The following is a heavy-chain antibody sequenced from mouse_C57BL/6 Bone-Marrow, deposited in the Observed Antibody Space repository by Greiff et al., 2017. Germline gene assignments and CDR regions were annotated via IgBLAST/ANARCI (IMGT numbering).Heavy chain of an antibody. D-gene: IGHD2-14*01. CDR2: IYPRSGNT. Sequence: VQLVESGAELARPGASVKLSCKASGYTFTSYGISWVKQRTGQGLEWIGEIYPRSGNTYYNEKFKGKATLTADKSSRTAYMELRSLTSEDSAVYFCAREVRRGYAMDYWGQGTSVTVSS. J-gene: IGHJ4*01. CDR3: AREVRRGYAMDY. V-gene: IGHV1-81*01. CDR1: GYTFTSYG.